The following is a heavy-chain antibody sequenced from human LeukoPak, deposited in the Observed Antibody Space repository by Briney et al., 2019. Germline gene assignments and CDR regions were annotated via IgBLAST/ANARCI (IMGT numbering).Heavy chain of an antibody. V-gene: IGHV3-23*01. CDR1: GFTFSSYG. CDR3: AKNGDRGAYCSGGSCYPYFYYYMDV. Sequence: GGSLRLSCAASGFTFSSYGMSWVRQAPGKGLEWVSAINTSGGSTYYADSVKGRFTISRDNSKNTLYLQMNSLRAEDTAIYYCAKNGDRGAYCSGGSCYPYFYYYMDVWGKGTTVTISS. D-gene: IGHD2-15*01. CDR2: INTSGGST. J-gene: IGHJ6*03.